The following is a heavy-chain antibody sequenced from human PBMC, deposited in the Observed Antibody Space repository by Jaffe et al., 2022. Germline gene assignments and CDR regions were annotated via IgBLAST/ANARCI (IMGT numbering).Heavy chain of an antibody. J-gene: IGHJ4*02. CDR2: IRYDGSNK. CDR1: GFTFSSYG. Sequence: QVQLVESGGGVVQPGGSLRLSCAASGFTFSSYGMHWVRQAPGKGLEWVAFIRYDGSNKYYADSVKGRFTISRDNSKNTLYLQMNSLRAEDTAVYYCAKDRTVLLWSGCYFDYWGQGTLVTVSS. V-gene: IGHV3-30*02. CDR3: AKDRTVLLWSGCYFDY. D-gene: IGHD3-10*01.